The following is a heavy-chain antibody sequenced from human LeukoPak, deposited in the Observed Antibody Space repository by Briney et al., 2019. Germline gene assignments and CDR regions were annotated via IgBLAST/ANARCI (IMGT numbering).Heavy chain of an antibody. D-gene: IGHD5-12*01. V-gene: IGHV3-11*06. CDR3: ARPAGYSGYDWFDY. CDR1: GFTFSDYY. CDR2: ISSSSSYT. Sequence: GGSLRLSCAASGFTFSDYYMSWIRQAPGKGXXXXXYISSSSSYTNYADSVKGRFTISRDNAKNSLYLQMNSLRAEDTAVYYCARPAGYSGYDWFDYWGQGTLVTVSS. J-gene: IGHJ4*02.